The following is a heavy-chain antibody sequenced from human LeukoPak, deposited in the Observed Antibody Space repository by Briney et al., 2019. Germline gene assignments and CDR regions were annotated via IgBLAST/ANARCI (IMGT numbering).Heavy chain of an antibody. CDR2: SHKSGST. CDR1: GGSISNYH. Sequence: SETLSLTCTVSGGSISNYHWTWIRQSPGKTLEWIGCSHKSGSTHCNPSLRSRVSISVDSSKSQFSLKLSSVTAADTAVYYCARGGYCSGGSCFYYYYYMDVWGKGTTVTISS. V-gene: IGHV4-59*08. CDR3: ARGGYCSGGSCFYYYYYMDV. D-gene: IGHD2-15*01. J-gene: IGHJ6*03.